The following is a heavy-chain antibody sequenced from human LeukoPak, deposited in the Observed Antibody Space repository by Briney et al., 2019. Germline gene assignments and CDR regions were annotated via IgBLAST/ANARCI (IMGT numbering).Heavy chain of an antibody. D-gene: IGHD3-3*01. V-gene: IGHV1-2*02. CDR2: INPNSGGT. CDR3: ARDYDFWSGDPYYFVY. Sequence: EASVKVSCKASGYTFTGYYMHWVRQAPGQGLEWMGWINPNSGGTNYAQKFQGRVTMTRDTSISTAYMELSRLRSDDTAVYYCARDYDFWSGDPYYFVYWGQGTLVTVSS. J-gene: IGHJ4*02. CDR1: GYTFTGYY.